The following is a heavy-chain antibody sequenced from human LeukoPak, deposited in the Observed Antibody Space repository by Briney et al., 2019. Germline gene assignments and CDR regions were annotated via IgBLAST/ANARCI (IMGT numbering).Heavy chain of an antibody. J-gene: IGHJ4*02. CDR3: AREVAAVPPFDY. Sequence: ASVKVSCKASGYTFTSYGISWVRQAPGQGLEWMGWISAYNGNTNYAQKLQGRVTMTTDTSTSTAYVELRSLRSDDTAVYYCAREVAAVPPFDYWGQGTLVTVSS. CDR1: GYTFTSYG. CDR2: ISAYNGNT. V-gene: IGHV1-18*04. D-gene: IGHD6-13*01.